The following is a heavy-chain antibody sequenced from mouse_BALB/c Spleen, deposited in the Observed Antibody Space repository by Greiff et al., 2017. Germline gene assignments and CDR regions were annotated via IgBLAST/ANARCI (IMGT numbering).Heavy chain of an antibody. D-gene: IGHD2-2*01. Sequence: VQLQQSGAELVRPGPSVKISCKASGYTFTNYWLGWVKQRPGHGLEWIGDIYPGGGYTNYNAKFKGKATLTEDTSSSTAYMQHSSLTSEDSAVYFCASLGYDRWGQGTTLTVSS. CDR1: GYTFTNYW. CDR3: ASLGYDR. V-gene: IGHV1-63*02. J-gene: IGHJ2*01. CDR2: IYPGGGYT.